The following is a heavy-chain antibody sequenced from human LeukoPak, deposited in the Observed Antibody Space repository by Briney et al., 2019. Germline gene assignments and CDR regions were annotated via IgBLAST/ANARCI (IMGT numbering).Heavy chain of an antibody. J-gene: IGHJ4*02. D-gene: IGHD2-2*01. Sequence: PGGSLRLSCAASGFTFSKYSMNWVRQAPGKGLEWVSYISSSGSTIYYADSVKGRFTISRDNAKNSLYLQMNSLRAEDTAVYYCARDLIGYCSSTSCSATAAGHDFDYWGQETLVTVSS. CDR1: GFTFSKYS. CDR3: ARDLIGYCSSTSCSATAAGHDFDY. V-gene: IGHV3-48*04. CDR2: ISSSGSTI.